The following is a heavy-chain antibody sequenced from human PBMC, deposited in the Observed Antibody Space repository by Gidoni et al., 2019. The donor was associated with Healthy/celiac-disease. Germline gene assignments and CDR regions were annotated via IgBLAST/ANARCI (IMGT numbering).Heavy chain of an antibody. CDR3: ARGGGYCSGGSCYSNFDY. CDR1: GGTFSSYA. D-gene: IGHD2-15*01. Sequence: QVQLVQSGAEVKKPGSSVKVSCKASGGTFSSYAISWVRQAPGQGLEWMGGIIPIFGTANYAQKFQGRVTITADKSTSTAYMELSSLRSEDTAVYYCARGGGYCSGGSCYSNFDYWGQGTLVTVSS. V-gene: IGHV1-69*06. J-gene: IGHJ4*02. CDR2: IIPIFGTA.